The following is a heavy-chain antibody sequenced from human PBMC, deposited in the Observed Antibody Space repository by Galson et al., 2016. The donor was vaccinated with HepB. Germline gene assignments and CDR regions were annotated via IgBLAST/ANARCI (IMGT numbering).Heavy chain of an antibody. CDR1: GFIFSDYC. V-gene: IGHV3-30*04. CDR2: MSLDGTKK. J-gene: IGHJ4*02. Sequence: SLRLSCAASGFIFSDYCIHWVRQAPGKGLEWVAVMSLDGTKKHYADSVKGRFTVSRDSSKNTMFLQMNSLRGEDTAVYFCARGPDTRAYFDYWGQGTLVTVSS. D-gene: IGHD2-2*01. CDR3: ARGPDTRAYFDY.